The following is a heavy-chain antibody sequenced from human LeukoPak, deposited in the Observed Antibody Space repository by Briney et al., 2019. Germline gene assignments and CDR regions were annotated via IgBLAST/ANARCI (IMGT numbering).Heavy chain of an antibody. Sequence: VASVKVSFKASGYTFTGYYMHWVRQAPGQGRGWMGWINPNSGGTNYAQKFQGRVTMTRDTSISTAYMELSRLRSDDTAVYYCAREGEGNFDYWGQGTLVTVSS. J-gene: IGHJ4*02. D-gene: IGHD3-10*01. CDR2: INPNSGGT. CDR3: AREGEGNFDY. CDR1: GYTFTGYY. V-gene: IGHV1-2*02.